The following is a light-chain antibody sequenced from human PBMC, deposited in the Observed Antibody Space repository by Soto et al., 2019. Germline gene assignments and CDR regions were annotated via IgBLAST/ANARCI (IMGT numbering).Light chain of an antibody. CDR2: EVS. Sequence: QSALNQPPSVSGSPGQSVTISCIGTSSDVGGYDYVSWYQQHPGKAPKLIISEVSKRPSGVPDRFSGSKSGNTASLTVSGLQAEDEADYYCTSYAGNNNFCVFGTGTKLTVL. V-gene: IGLV2-8*01. CDR1: SSDVGGYDY. J-gene: IGLJ1*01. CDR3: TSYAGNNNFCV.